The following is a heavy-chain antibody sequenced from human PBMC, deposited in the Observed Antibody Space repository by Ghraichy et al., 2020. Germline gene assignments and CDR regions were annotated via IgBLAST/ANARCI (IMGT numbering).Heavy chain of an antibody. Sequence: QTLSLTCTVSGGSISSYYWSWIRQPPGKGLEWIGYIYYSGSTNYNPSLKSRVTISVDTSKNQFSLKLSSVTAADTAVYYCARHTGDILTGYYMGSFDYWGQGTLVTVSS. CDR2: IYYSGST. CDR3: ARHTGDILTGYYMGSFDY. CDR1: GGSISSYY. J-gene: IGHJ4*02. D-gene: IGHD3-9*01. V-gene: IGHV4-59*08.